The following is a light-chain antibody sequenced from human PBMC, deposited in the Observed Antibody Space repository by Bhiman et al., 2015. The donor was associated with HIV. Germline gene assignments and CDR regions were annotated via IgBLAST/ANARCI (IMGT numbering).Light chain of an antibody. V-gene: IGLV2-23*02. CDR1: SSDVGGYNY. J-gene: IGLJ3*02. Sequence: QSALTQPASVSGSPGQSITISCTGTSSDVGGYNYVSWYQQYPGKAPKLMIYDVSKRPSGVSNRFSGSKSGNTASLTISGLQAEDEADYYCCSYAGSSTWVFGGGTKLTVL. CDR2: DVS. CDR3: CSYAGSSTWV.